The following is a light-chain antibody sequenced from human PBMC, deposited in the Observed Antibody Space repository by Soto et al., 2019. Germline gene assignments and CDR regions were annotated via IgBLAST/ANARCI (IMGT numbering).Light chain of an antibody. J-gene: IGLJ2*01. CDR3: SSYTSRSTVI. CDR2: DVD. CDR1: NNDVGGFNF. Sequence: QSALTQPASVSGSPGQSITISCTGTNNDVGGFNFVSWYQQHPGKVPKLLIYDVDDRPSGVSNRFSGSRSGNTASLTISGLQAEDEADYYCSSYTSRSTVIFGGGTKLTV. V-gene: IGLV2-14*03.